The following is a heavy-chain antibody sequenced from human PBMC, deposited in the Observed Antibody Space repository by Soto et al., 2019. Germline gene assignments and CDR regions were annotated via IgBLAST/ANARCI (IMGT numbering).Heavy chain of an antibody. CDR1: GFTFSSYA. CDR3: AKGGASTAARGDC. D-gene: IGHD6-6*01. Sequence: PGGSLRLSCAASGFTFSSYAMSWVRQAPGKGLEWVSGISDSGGSTYYADSVKGRFTISRDNSKNTLYLQMNSLRVEDTAVYYCAKGGASTAARGDCWGQGTQVTVSS. J-gene: IGHJ4*02. CDR2: ISDSGGST. V-gene: IGHV3-23*01.